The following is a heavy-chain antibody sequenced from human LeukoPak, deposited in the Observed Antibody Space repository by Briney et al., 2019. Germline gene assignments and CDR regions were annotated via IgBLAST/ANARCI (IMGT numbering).Heavy chain of an antibody. J-gene: IGHJ4*02. CDR3: ARVACSGGSCVEDY. V-gene: IGHV1-18*01. CDR2: INPYNGDT. CDR1: GYTFSSHG. D-gene: IGHD2-15*01. Sequence: ASVKVSCKASGYTFSSHGINWVRQAPGQGLEWMGWINPYNGDTNYAQKFQGRVTVTTDTSTSTAYMELRSLRSDDTAVYYCARVACSGGSCVEDYWGQGTLVTVSS.